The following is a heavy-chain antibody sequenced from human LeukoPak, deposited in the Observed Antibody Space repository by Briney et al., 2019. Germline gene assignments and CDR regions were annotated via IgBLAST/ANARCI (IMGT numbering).Heavy chain of an antibody. V-gene: IGHV1-18*01. CDR2: ISAYNGNT. Sequence: GASVKVSCKASGYTFTSYGISWVRQAPGQGPEWMGWISAYNGNTNYAQKLQGRVTMTTDTSTSTAYMELRSLRSDDTAVYYCARVRSGSYQTGGPFDYWGQGTLVTVSS. CDR3: ARVRSGSYQTGGPFDY. J-gene: IGHJ4*02. CDR1: GYTFTSYG. D-gene: IGHD1-26*01.